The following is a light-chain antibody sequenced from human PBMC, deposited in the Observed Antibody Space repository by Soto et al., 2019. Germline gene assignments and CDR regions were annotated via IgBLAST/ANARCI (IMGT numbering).Light chain of an antibody. V-gene: IGKV3-15*01. J-gene: IGKJ1*01. CDR1: QSVASN. CDR3: QQYYHWPRT. CDR2: AAS. Sequence: EMSVRQSPATLSVSPGGRATLSCRASQSVASNLAWYQQKPGQTPRLLIYAASTRATGIPARFSGSGSGTDFNLTITSLQSEDFAVYYCQQYYHWPRTFGQGTKVDI.